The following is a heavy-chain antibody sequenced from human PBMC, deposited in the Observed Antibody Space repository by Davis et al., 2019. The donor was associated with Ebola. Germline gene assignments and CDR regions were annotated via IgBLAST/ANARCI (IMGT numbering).Heavy chain of an antibody. Sequence: AASVKVSCKASGYTFTSYAMHWVRQAPGQRLEWMGWINAGNGNTKYSQKFQASVTITRDTSASTAYMELSSLRSEDTAVYYCARSSSSAIRYYYGMDVWGQGTTVTVSS. CDR3: ARSSSSAIRYYYGMDV. CDR1: GYTFTSYA. CDR2: INAGNGNT. D-gene: IGHD6-6*01. J-gene: IGHJ6*02. V-gene: IGHV1-3*01.